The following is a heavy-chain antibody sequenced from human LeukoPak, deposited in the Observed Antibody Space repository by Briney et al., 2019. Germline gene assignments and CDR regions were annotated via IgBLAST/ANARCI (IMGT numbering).Heavy chain of an antibody. J-gene: IGHJ4*02. D-gene: IGHD1-26*01. CDR2: INPNSGGT. CDR3: ARDGDGSSSLDY. V-gene: IGHV1-2*02. CDR1: GYTFTGYY. Sequence: ASVKVSCKASGYTFTGYYMHWVRQAPGQGLEWMGWINPNSGGTNYAQKFQGRVTMTRDTSISTAYMELSRLRSEDTAVYYCARDGDGSSSLDYWGQGTLVTVSS.